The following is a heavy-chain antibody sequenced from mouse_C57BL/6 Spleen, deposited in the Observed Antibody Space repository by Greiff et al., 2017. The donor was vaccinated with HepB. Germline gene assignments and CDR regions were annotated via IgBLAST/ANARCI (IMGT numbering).Heavy chain of an antibody. Sequence: QVQLQQSGAELVMPGASVKLSCKASGYTFTSYWMHWVKQRPGQGLEWIGEIDPSDSYTNYNQKFKGKSTLTVDKSSSTAYMQLSSLTSEDSAVYYCARGNYRSYWYFDVWGTGTTVTVSS. V-gene: IGHV1-69*01. CDR3: ARGNYRSYWYFDV. J-gene: IGHJ1*03. D-gene: IGHD1-1*01. CDR2: IDPSDSYT. CDR1: GYTFTSYW.